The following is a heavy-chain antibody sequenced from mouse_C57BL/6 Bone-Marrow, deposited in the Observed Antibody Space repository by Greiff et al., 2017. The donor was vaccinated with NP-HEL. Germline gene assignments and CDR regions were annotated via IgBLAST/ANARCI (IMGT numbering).Heavy chain of an antibody. Sequence: QVQLKQPGAELVKPGASVKLSCKASGYTFTSYWMHWVKQRPGQGLEWIGMIHPNSGSTNYNEKFKSKATLTVDKSSSTAYMQLSSLTSEDSAVYYCARWGLDSSGPAWFAYWGQGTLVTVSA. CDR3: ARWGLDSSGPAWFAY. V-gene: IGHV1-64*01. D-gene: IGHD3-2*02. CDR1: GYTFTSYW. J-gene: IGHJ3*01. CDR2: IHPNSGST.